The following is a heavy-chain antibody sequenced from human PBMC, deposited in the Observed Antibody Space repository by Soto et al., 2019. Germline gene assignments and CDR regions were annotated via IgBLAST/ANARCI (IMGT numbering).Heavy chain of an antibody. CDR3: ARDTPPTDY. CDR1: GYTFTSYH. Sequence: QVQLVQSGAEVKKPGASVKVSCKTSGYTFTSYHISWVRQAPGQGLEWMGWISAYNTNTNYAQKFQGRVTMTTDTLTSTAYMELRTLRSDDTAVYHCARDTPPTDYWGQGTLVTVSS. CDR2: ISAYNTNT. V-gene: IGHV1-18*01. J-gene: IGHJ4*02.